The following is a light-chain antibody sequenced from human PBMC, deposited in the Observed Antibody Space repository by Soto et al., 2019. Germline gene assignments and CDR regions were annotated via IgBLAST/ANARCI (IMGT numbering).Light chain of an antibody. CDR3: MQALQAPLT. Sequence: DIVVTQSPLSLVVTPGEPASISCRSSQSLLNSNGYNYLDWYLQKPGQSPQLLIYLGSSRASGVPDRFSGSGSGTDFTLTISRVEAEGVGFYYCMQALQAPLTFGQGTKVDIK. V-gene: IGKV2-28*01. CDR1: QSLLNSNGYNY. CDR2: LGS. J-gene: IGKJ1*01.